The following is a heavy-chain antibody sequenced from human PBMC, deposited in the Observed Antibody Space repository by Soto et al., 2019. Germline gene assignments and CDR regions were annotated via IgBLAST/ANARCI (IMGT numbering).Heavy chain of an antibody. CDR2: ISYDASTK. Sequence: QVQLVESGGGVVQPGRSLRLSCAASGFTFNSYAMHWVRQAPGKGLEWVAVISYDASTKYYADSVKGRFTISRDNSKNPRYLQMNSLRAEDTAVYYCATNNYGYVSTYYFDYWGQGTLVTVSS. CDR3: ATNNYGYVSTYYFDY. D-gene: IGHD5-18*01. J-gene: IGHJ4*02. V-gene: IGHV3-30*03. CDR1: GFTFNSYA.